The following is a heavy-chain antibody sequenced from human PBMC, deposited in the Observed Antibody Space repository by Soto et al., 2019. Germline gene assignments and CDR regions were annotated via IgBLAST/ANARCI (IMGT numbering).Heavy chain of an antibody. CDR2: IYYSGST. Sequence: PXXTLSLPCTVSGCSISSGGYYWSFIRQHPGKGLEWIGYIYYSGSTYYNPSLKSRVTISVDTSKNQFSLKLSSVTAAHTAVYYCASNSLGYCSGGSCYPYWGQGTLVTVSS. CDR3: ASNSLGYCSGGSCYPY. V-gene: IGHV4-31*03. CDR1: GCSISSGGYY. D-gene: IGHD2-15*01. J-gene: IGHJ4*02.